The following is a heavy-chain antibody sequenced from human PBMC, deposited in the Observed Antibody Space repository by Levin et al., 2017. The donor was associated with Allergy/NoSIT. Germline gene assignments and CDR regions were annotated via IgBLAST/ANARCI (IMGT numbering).Heavy chain of an antibody. CDR2: VNPNTGRT. Sequence: GESLKISCRASGYIFTDYYLHWVRQAPGQGLEWMGWVNPNTGRTDYAQKFQGRVTMTRDTSVNTAYMELSSLTSADTAVYFCARVDSTAAVLSTRSDRWFDPWGQGSLVTVSS. CDR3: ARVDSTAAVLSTRSDRWFDP. CDR1: GYIFTDYY. V-gene: IGHV1-2*02. D-gene: IGHD1-1*01. J-gene: IGHJ5*02.